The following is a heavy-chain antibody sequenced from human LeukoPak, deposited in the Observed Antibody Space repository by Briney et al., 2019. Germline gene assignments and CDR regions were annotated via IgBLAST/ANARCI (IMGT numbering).Heavy chain of an antibody. CDR3: ARGDYYDSSGYVDAFDI. CDR2: IYYSGST. D-gene: IGHD3-22*01. V-gene: IGHV4-39*01. CDR1: GGSISSSSYY. Sequence: SETLSLTCTVSGGSISSSSYYWGWIRQPPGKGLEWIGSIYYSGSTYYNPSLKSRVTISVDTSKNQFSLKLSSVTAADTAVYYCARGDYYDSSGYVDAFDIWGQGTMVTVSS. J-gene: IGHJ3*02.